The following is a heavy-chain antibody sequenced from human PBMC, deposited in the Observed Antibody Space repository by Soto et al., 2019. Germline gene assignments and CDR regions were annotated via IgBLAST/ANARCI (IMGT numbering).Heavy chain of an antibody. D-gene: IGHD3-22*01. V-gene: IGHV3-15*07. CDR2: IKSKTDGGTT. CDR3: TTDPYYYDSSGYYRPFDY. Sequence: PGGSLRLSCAASGFTFSNAWMNWVRQAPGKGLEWVGRIKSKTDGGTTDYAAPVKGRFTISRDDSKNTLYLQMNSLKTEDTAVYYCTTDPYYYDSSGYYRPFDYWGQGTLVTVSS. J-gene: IGHJ4*02. CDR1: GFTFSNAW.